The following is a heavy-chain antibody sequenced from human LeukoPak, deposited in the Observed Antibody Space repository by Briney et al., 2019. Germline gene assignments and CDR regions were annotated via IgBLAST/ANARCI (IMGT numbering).Heavy chain of an antibody. CDR1: GFTFSSYA. CDR2: ISYDGSNK. J-gene: IGHJ5*02. Sequence: TGGSLRLSCAASGFTFSSYAMSWVRQAPGKGLEWVAVISYDGSNKYYADSVKGRFTISRDNSKNTLYLQMNSLRAEDTAVYYCTGGSYFLSWFDPWGQGTLVTVSS. V-gene: IGHV3-30-3*01. D-gene: IGHD1-26*01. CDR3: TGGSYFLSWFDP.